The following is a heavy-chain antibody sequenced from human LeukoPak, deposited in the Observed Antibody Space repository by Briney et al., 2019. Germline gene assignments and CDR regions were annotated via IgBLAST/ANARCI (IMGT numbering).Heavy chain of an antibody. V-gene: IGHV4-34*01. Sequence: SETLSLTCAVYGGSFSGYYWSWIRQPPGKGLEWIGEINHSGSTNYNPSLKSRVTIPVDTSKNQFSLKLSSVTAADTAVYYCARQQWLRVWDYWGQGTLVTVSS. J-gene: IGHJ4*02. D-gene: IGHD6-19*01. CDR1: GGSFSGYY. CDR3: ARQQWLRVWDY. CDR2: INHSGST.